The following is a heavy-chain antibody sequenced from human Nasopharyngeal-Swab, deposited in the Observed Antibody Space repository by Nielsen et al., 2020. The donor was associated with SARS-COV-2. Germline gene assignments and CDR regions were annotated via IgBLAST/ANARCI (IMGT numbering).Heavy chain of an antibody. D-gene: IGHD2-21*01. CDR1: GFTFSSHA. V-gene: IGHV3-23*01. CDR3: AKAPYLRGLDV. Sequence: ESPQTPLPAPGFTFSSHAMSSVPRPPGKGLEWVSIISGSGDTTYYADSVKDRFTISRDNSKNTLYLQTNSLRVEDTAVYYCAKAPYLRGLDVWGQGTAVTVSS. J-gene: IGHJ6*02. CDR2: ISGSGDTT.